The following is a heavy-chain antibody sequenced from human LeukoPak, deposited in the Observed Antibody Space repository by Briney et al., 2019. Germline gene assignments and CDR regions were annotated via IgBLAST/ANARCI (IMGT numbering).Heavy chain of an antibody. CDR2: IYHSGST. CDR1: VYSISSGYY. CDR3: ATVQRPMVRGNYYYYYMDV. J-gene: IGHJ6*03. V-gene: IGHV4-38-2*02. D-gene: IGHD3-10*01. Sequence: PSETLSLTCTVSVYSISSGYYWGWIRQPPGKGLEWIGSIYHSGSTYYNPSLKSRVTISVDTSKNQFSLKLSSVTAADTAVYYCATVQRPMVRGNYYYYYMDVWGKGTTVTVSS.